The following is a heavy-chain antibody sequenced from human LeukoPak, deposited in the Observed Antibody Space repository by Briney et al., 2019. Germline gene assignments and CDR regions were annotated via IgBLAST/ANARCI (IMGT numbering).Heavy chain of an antibody. CDR2: IIPIFGTA. Sequence: SVKVSCKASGGTFSSYAISWVRQAPGQGLEWMGGIIPIFGTANYAQKFQGRVTITADESTSTAYMELSSLRSEDTAVYYCARSGGQGSHIDYWGQGTLVTVSS. J-gene: IGHJ4*02. D-gene: IGHD3-10*01. V-gene: IGHV1-69*13. CDR1: GGTFSSYA. CDR3: ARSGGQGSHIDY.